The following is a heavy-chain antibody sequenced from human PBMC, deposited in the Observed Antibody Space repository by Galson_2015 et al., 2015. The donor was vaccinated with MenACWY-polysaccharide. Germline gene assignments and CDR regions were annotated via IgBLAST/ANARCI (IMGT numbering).Heavy chain of an antibody. CDR3: TRVWIPAALYADYYYYYMDV. D-gene: IGHD2-2*01. CDR2: ISGYNGNT. J-gene: IGHJ6*03. CDR1: GYTFTTNG. V-gene: IGHV1-18*01. Sequence: SVKVSCKASGYTFTTNGISWVRQAPGQGLEWMGWISGYNGNTNYAQKLQDRVTMTTDTSTSTAYMELRSLRSDDTAVYYCTRVWIPAALYADYYYYYMDVWGKGTSVTVSS.